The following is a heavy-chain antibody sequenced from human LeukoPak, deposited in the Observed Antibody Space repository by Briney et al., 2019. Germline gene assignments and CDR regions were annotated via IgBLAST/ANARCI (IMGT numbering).Heavy chain of an antibody. CDR3: ANGWGGYYADS. CDR1: GFTSSSYA. CDR2: ISSSGGNT. V-gene: IGHV3-23*01. D-gene: IGHD3-3*01. J-gene: IGHJ4*02. Sequence: GGSLRLSCAVSGFTSSSYAMTWVRQAPRKGLGWVSGISSSGGNTSYADFVRGRFTMSRDNSQNTVYLQMNSLSAEDTAIYYCANGWGGYYADSWGQGTLVTVSS.